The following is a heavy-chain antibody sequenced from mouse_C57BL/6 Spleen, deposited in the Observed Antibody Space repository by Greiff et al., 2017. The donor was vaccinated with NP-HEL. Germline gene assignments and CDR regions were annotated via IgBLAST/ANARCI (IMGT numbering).Heavy chain of an antibody. J-gene: IGHJ4*01. V-gene: IGHV1-66*01. CDR1: GYSFTSYY. Sequence: VQLQQSGPELVKPGASVKISCKASGYSFTSYYIHWVKQRPGQGLEWIGWIYPGGGNTKYNEKFKGKATLTADTSSSTAYMQLSSLTSEDSAVYCCASSYYRNAMDYWGQGTSVTVSS. CDR3: ASSYYRNAMDY. CDR2: IYPGGGNT. D-gene: IGHD2-10*01.